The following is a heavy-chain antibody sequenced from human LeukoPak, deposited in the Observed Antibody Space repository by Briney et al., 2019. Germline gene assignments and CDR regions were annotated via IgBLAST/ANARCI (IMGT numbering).Heavy chain of an antibody. D-gene: IGHD6-19*01. Sequence: GGSLRLSCAASGFTFSSYGMHWVRQAPGKGLEWVAVISYDGSNKYYADSVKGRFTISRDNSKNTLYLQMNSLRAEDTAVYYCAKVFRRRISSGWYHASDYWGQGTLVTVSS. CDR2: ISYDGSNK. CDR1: GFTFSSYG. CDR3: AKVFRRRISSGWYHASDY. V-gene: IGHV3-30*18. J-gene: IGHJ4*02.